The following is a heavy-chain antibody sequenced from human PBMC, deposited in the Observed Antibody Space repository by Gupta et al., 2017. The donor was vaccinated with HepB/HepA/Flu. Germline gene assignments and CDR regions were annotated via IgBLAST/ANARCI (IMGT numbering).Heavy chain of an antibody. V-gene: IGHV1-69*01. CDR2: IISIFGTA. J-gene: IGHJ4*02. CDR3: ARSLCSSTSCYRWGFDY. Sequence: QVQLVQSGAAVKKPGSSVKVSCKASGGTFSSYAISWVRQAPGQGLEWMGGIISIFGTANYAQKFQGRVTITADESTSTAYMELSSLRSEDTAVYYCARSLCSSTSCYRWGFDYWGQGTLVTVSS. D-gene: IGHD2-2*02. CDR1: GGTFSSYA.